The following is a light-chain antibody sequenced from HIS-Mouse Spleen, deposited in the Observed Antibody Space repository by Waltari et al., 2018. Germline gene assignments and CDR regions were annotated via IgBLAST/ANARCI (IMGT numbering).Light chain of an antibody. CDR2: EDS. V-gene: IGLV3-10*01. CDR3: YSTDSSGNHRV. CDR1: ALPKKY. Sequence: SYELTQPPSVSVSPGQTARITCSGDALPKKYAYWYQQKSGQAPVLVIYEDSKRPPGIPDRFSGSSSGTMATLTISGAQVDDEADYYCYSTDSSGNHRVFGGGTKLTVL. J-gene: IGLJ2*01.